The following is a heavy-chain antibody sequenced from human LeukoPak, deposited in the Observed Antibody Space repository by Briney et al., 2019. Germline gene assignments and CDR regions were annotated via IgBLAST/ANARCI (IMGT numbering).Heavy chain of an antibody. CDR1: GYTFTSYG. CDR3: ARELDYDILTGYPH. D-gene: IGHD3-9*01. CDR2: ISAYNGNT. V-gene: IGHV1-18*01. J-gene: IGHJ4*02. Sequence: GASVKVSCKASGYTFTSYGISWVRQAPGQGLEWMGWISAYNGNTNYAQKLQGRVTMTTDTSTSTAYMELRSLRSDDTAVYYCARELDYDILTGYPHWGQGTLVTVSS.